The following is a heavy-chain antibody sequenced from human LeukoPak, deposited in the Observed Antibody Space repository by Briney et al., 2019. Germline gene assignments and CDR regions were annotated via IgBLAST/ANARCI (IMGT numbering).Heavy chain of an antibody. Sequence: PSETLSLTCAVYGGSFGGYYWSWIRQPPGKGLEWIGEINHNGSTNYNPSLKSRVTISVDTSKNQFSLKLNSVTAADTAVYYCAKSNGYGLVDIWGQGTMVTVSS. J-gene: IGHJ3*02. CDR1: GGSFGGYY. D-gene: IGHD3-10*01. CDR3: AKSNGYGLVDI. CDR2: INHNGST. V-gene: IGHV4-34*01.